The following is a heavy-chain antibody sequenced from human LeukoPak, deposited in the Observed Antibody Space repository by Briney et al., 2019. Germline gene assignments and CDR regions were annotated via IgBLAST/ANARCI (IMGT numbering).Heavy chain of an antibody. J-gene: IGHJ4*02. CDR2: ISYDGSNK. CDR3: AKGYYGDYGDY. D-gene: IGHD4-17*01. Sequence: GRSLRLSCAASGFIFSSYGMHWVRQAPGKGLEWVAVISYDGSNKYYADSVKGRFTISRDNSKNTLYLQMNSLRAEDTAVYYCAKGYYGDYGDYWGQGTLVTVSS. V-gene: IGHV3-30*18. CDR1: GFIFSSYG.